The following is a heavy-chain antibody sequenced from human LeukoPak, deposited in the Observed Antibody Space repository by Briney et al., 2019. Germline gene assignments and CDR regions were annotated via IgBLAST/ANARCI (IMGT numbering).Heavy chain of an antibody. D-gene: IGHD3-9*01. Sequence: YADSVKGRFTISRDNSKNTVFLQMNSLRPEDTAVYYCAKWGDYDVLTGYYVSDYWGQGTLVTVSS. V-gene: IGHV3-23*01. CDR3: AKWGDYDVLTGYYVSDY. J-gene: IGHJ4*02.